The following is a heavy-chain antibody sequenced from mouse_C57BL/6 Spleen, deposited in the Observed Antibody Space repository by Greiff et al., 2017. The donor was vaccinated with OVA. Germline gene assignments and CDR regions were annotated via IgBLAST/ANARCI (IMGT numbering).Heavy chain of an antibody. V-gene: IGHV3-6*01. CDR1: GYSITSGYY. CDR3: AREAYSNSFAY. J-gene: IGHJ3*01. Sequence: EVKLQESGPGLVKPSQSLSLTCSVPGYSITSGYYWNWIRQFPGNKLEWMGSISYDGSNNYNPYLKNRISITRDTSKNQFFLKLNSVTTEDTATYYCAREAYSNSFAYWGQGTLVTVSA. CDR2: ISYDGSN. D-gene: IGHD2-5*01.